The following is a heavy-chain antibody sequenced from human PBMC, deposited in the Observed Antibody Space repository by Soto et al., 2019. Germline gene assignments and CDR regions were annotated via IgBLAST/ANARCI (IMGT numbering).Heavy chain of an antibody. CDR3: ARHSPPYVDTATVGDGWFDP. V-gene: IGHV4-39*01. CDR2: IYYSGST. J-gene: IGHJ5*02. D-gene: IGHD5-18*01. Sequence: SETLSLTCTVSGGSIGSSSYYWGWIRQPPGKGLEWIGSIYYSGSTYYNPSLKSRVTISVDTSKNQFSLKLSSVTAADTAVYYCARHSPPYVDTATVGDGWFDPWGQGTLVTVSP. CDR1: GGSIGSSSYY.